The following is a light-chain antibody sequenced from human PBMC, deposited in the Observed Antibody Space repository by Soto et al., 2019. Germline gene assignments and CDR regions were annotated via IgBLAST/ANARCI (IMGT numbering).Light chain of an antibody. J-gene: IGKJ3*01. CDR3: QHYNDWPPAFT. V-gene: IGKV3-15*01. CDR2: GAP. CDR1: QSLSRN. Sequence: EILMTQSPATLSVFPGERATLSCRASQSLSRNLAWYQQKPGQAPRLHIYGAPTRASGIPARFSGSGSGTEFTLTISSLQSEDFALYYCQHYNDWPPAFTFGPGTKVDL.